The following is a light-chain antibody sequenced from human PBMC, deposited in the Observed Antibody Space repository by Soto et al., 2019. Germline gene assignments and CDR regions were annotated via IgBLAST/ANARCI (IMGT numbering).Light chain of an antibody. V-gene: IGKV3-20*01. Sequence: EIVLTQSPATLSLSPGERATVSCRASQSVSSHLAWYQQKPGQAPRLLIYGASSRATGIPDRFSGSGSGTDFTLTISRLEPEDFAVYYCQQYGSSPGTFGQGTRLEIK. CDR2: GAS. CDR1: QSVSSH. CDR3: QQYGSSPGT. J-gene: IGKJ5*01.